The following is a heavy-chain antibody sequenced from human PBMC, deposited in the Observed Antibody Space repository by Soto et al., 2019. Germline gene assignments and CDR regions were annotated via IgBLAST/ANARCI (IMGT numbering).Heavy chain of an antibody. CDR2: INHSGST. Sequence: KQSQTLSLTCAVYGGSFSGYYRSWIRQPPGKGLEWIGEINHSGSTNYNPSLKSRVTISVDTSKNQFSLKLSSVTAADTAVYYCASSIAVATYYFDYWGQGTLVTVSS. D-gene: IGHD6-19*01. J-gene: IGHJ4*02. CDR1: GGSFSGYY. CDR3: ASSIAVATYYFDY. V-gene: IGHV4-34*01.